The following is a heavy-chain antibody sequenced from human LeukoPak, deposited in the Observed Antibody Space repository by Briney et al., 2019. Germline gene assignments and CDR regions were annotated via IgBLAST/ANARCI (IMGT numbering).Heavy chain of an antibody. CDR2: ISYDGSNK. D-gene: IGHD6-13*01. CDR1: GFTFSSYG. CDR3: AKEGHGSSLDY. J-gene: IGHJ4*02. V-gene: IGHV3-30*18. Sequence: PGRSLRLSCAASGFTFSSYGMLWVRQAPGKGLEWVAVISYDGSNKYYADSVKGRFTISRDNSKNTLYLQMNSLRAEDTAVYYCAKEGHGSSLDYWGQGTLVTVSS.